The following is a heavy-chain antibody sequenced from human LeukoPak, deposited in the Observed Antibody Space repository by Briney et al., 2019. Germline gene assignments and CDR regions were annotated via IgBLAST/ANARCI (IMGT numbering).Heavy chain of an antibody. V-gene: IGHV3-30*04. J-gene: IGHJ4*02. CDR2: ISYDGSNK. Sequence: GRSLRLSCAASGFIFNSYAMHWVRQAPGKGLEWVAVISYDGSNKYYADSVKGRFTISRDNSKNTLYLQMNSLRAEDTAVYYCARDSKEAAATFYASDYWGQGTLVTVSS. D-gene: IGHD2-15*01. CDR1: GFIFNSYA. CDR3: ARDSKEAAATFYASDY.